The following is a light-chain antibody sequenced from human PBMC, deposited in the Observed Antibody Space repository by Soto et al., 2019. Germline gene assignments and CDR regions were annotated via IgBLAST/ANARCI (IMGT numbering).Light chain of an antibody. CDR1: QSVSSNY. Sequence: EIVLTQSPGTLSLSPGERATLSCRASQSVSSNYLAWYQQKPGQAPRLLIYGASSRATGIPDRFSGSGSGTDFILTISRLEREDFAVYYCQQYGSSPETFGQGTRLEIK. V-gene: IGKV3-20*01. CDR2: GAS. CDR3: QQYGSSPET. J-gene: IGKJ5*01.